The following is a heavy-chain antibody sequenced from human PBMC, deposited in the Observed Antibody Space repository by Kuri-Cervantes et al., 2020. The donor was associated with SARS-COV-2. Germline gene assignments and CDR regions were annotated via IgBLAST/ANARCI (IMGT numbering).Heavy chain of an antibody. CDR3: ARDLPFTIFEAGGAFDI. Sequence: GGSLRLSCAASGLTFSSYGMHWVRQTPGKGLQWVAVISYDGSKRYYADSVKGRFTISRDNAKNSLYLQMNSLRAEDTAVYYCARDLPFTIFEAGGAFDIWGQGTMVTVS. D-gene: IGHD3-3*01. CDR1: GLTFSSYG. V-gene: IGHV3-30*03. CDR2: ISYDGSKR. J-gene: IGHJ3*02.